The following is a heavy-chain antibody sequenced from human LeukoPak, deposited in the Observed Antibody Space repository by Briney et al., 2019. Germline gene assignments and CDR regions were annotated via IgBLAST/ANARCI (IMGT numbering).Heavy chain of an antibody. CDR3: AREQQGADYYDSSGYYYGFFDY. CDR2: ISYDGSNK. Sequence: GGSLRLSCAASGFTFSSYGMHWVRQAPGKGLEWVAVISYDGSNKYYADSVKGRFTISRDNSKNTLYLQMNSLRAEDTAVYYCAREQQGADYYDSSGYYYGFFDYWGQGTLVTVSS. CDR1: GFTFSSYG. D-gene: IGHD3-22*01. J-gene: IGHJ4*02. V-gene: IGHV3-30*03.